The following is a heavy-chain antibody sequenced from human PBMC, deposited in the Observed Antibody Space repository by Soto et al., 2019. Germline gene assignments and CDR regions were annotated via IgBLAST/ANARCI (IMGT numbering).Heavy chain of an antibody. D-gene: IGHD3-22*01. CDR1: GFTFSTYT. J-gene: IGHJ3*01. CDR2: ITGDMSFT. V-gene: IGHV3-21*01. Sequence: PGGSLRLSCGGSGFTFSTYTMNWVRQAPGKGLEWVASITGDMSFTYYADSVKGRITTSRDDAKSSLFLQMNRLRAEDTAVYYCVRDQPHDYFYDSSGYWRSDFELWGHGTMVTVSS. CDR3: VRDQPHDYFYDSSGYWRSDFEL.